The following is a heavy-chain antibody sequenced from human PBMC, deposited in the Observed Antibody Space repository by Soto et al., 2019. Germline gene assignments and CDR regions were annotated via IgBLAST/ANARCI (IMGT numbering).Heavy chain of an antibody. Sequence: SETLSLTCTGSCGSISSYYWSGIRQPPGKELEWIGYIYYSGSTNYNPSLKSRVTISVDTSKNQFSLKLSSVTAADTAVYYCATLDLGNYYYCYVMDVWGQGTSVIVSA. D-gene: IGHD5-12*01. CDR3: ATLDLGNYYYCYVMDV. CDR1: CGSISSYY. V-gene: IGHV4-59*01. CDR2: IYYSGST. J-gene: IGHJ6*01.